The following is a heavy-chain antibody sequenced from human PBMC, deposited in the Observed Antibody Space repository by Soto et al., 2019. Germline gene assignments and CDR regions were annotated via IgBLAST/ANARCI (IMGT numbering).Heavy chain of an antibody. Sequence: QVQLVESGGGVVQPGRSLRLSCAASGFTFSSYAMHWVRQAPGKGLEWVAVISYDGSNKYYADSVKGRFTISRDNSKNTLYLQMNSLRAEDTAVYYRARSHYYDSSGYSLWWFDPWGQGTLVTVSS. CDR2: ISYDGSNK. J-gene: IGHJ5*02. CDR3: ARSHYYDSSGYSLWWFDP. D-gene: IGHD3-22*01. V-gene: IGHV3-30-3*01. CDR1: GFTFSSYA.